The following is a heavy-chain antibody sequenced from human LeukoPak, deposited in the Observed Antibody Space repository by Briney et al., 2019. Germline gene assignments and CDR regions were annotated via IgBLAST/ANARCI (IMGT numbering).Heavy chain of an antibody. CDR2: ICSSGITI. V-gene: IGHV3-48*03. Sequence: PGGSLRLSCAASGFTFSSYEMSWVRQAPGKGREWGSDICSSGITIYYADSVKGRFTISRDNAKNSLYLQMNSLRAEDTAVYYCARGHRLYGMDVWGQGTTVTVSS. CDR3: ARGHRLYGMDV. CDR1: GFTFSSYE. J-gene: IGHJ6*02. D-gene: IGHD3-16*02.